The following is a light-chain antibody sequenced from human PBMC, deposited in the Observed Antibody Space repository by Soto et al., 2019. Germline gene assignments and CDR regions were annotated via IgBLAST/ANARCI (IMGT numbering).Light chain of an antibody. CDR3: HQFATTRS. J-gene: IGKJ1*01. V-gene: IGKV3-20*01. Sequence: EIVLTQPPGTLSLSPEQRATLSCRASQSLSSSFLAWYQQKPGQAPRLIIYGASSRAAGIPDRFSGSGSGTDFTLTISSLEPEDFAVYYCHQFATTRSFGQGTKVDIK. CDR2: GAS. CDR1: QSLSSSF.